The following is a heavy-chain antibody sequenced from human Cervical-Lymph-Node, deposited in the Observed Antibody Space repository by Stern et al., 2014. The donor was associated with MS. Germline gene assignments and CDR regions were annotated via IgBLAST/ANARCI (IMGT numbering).Heavy chain of an antibody. Sequence: QVTLRESGPTLVKPTQTLTLTCTFSGFSLRTSGVAVGWVRLHPGKALEWLGLIYCDDDKRYSASLKSRRTITKDTPKNQVVLTMTNMDPVDTATYYCAHRHYSGWFDPWGQGILVTVSS. D-gene: IGHD5-18*01. CDR3: AHRHYSGWFDP. CDR2: IYCDDDK. V-gene: IGHV2-5*02. J-gene: IGHJ5*02. CDR1: GFSLRTSGVA.